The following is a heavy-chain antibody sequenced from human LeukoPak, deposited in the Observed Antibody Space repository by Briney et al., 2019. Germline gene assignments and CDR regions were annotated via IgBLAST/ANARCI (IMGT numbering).Heavy chain of an antibody. J-gene: IGHJ4*02. CDR3: PAEQDRGVDY. CDR2: IKIKTDGGTT. CDR1: GFTFSNAW. Sequence: GGSLRLSCAASGFTFSNAWMSWVRKAPGKGLEWVGRIKIKTDGGTTDYAAPVKGRFTISRDDSKNTLYLQMNSLKTEDTAVYYCPAEQDRGVDYWGQGTLVTVSS. V-gene: IGHV3-15*01.